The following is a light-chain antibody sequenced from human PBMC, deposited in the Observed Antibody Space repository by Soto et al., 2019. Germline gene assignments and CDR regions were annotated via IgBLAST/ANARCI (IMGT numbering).Light chain of an antibody. CDR1: MYNIGSNA. CDR3: AAWDDRLSGYV. Sequence: QSVLSQPPSASGTPGQRVTISCSGSMYNIGSNAVNWYQQLPGTAPKLLIYSNNERPSGVPDRFSGSKSGTSASRAISGLQFEDEADYYCAAWDDRLSGYVFGTGTKVTVL. J-gene: IGLJ1*01. CDR2: SNN. V-gene: IGLV1-44*01.